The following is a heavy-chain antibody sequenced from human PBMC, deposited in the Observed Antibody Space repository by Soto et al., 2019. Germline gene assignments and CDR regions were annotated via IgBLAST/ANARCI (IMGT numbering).Heavy chain of an antibody. CDR2: INAGNGNT. Sequence: ASVKVSCKASGYTFTSYAMHLVRQAPGQRLEWMGWINAGNGNTKYSQKFQGRVTITRDTSASTAYMELSSLRSEDTAVYYCARESVCSSTSCYLAWLEPWGQGTLVTVSS. J-gene: IGHJ5*02. CDR3: ARESVCSSTSCYLAWLEP. CDR1: GYTFTSYA. V-gene: IGHV1-3*01. D-gene: IGHD2-2*01.